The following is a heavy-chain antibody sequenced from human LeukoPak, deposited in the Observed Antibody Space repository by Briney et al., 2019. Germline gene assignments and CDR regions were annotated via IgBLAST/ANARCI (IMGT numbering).Heavy chain of an antibody. CDR3: ARGGADVVPISGS. D-gene: IGHD2-21*01. J-gene: IGHJ5*02. Sequence: ASVKVSCKASGYTFTGYYLHWVRQAPGHGLEWMGWINPKSGDTNYAQKFQGRVTMTRDTSISTAYMEMSRLTSDDTAVFYCARGGADVVPISGSWGQGTLVTVSS. CDR2: INPKSGDT. V-gene: IGHV1-2*02. CDR1: GYTFTGYY.